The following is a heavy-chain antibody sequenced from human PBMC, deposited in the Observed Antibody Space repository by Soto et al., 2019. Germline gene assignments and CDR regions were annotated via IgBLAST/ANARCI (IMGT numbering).Heavy chain of an antibody. V-gene: IGHV4-4*07. D-gene: IGHD6-13*01. Sequence: QVQLQAAGPGLVKPLETLSLTRTCSGCSMNWYHWDWIRQAAGQGLEWIGHIHSSGSTNYNPSLKSRVTMSVDTSKNQFSLRLMSLTAADTAVYYCARDQGVAAAGITWFDPWGQGSLVTVSS. CDR2: IHSSGST. CDR3: ARDQGVAAAGITWFDP. CDR1: GCSMNWYH. J-gene: IGHJ5*02.